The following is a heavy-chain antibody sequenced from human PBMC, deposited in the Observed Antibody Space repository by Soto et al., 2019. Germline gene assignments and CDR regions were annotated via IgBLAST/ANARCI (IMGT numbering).Heavy chain of an antibody. CDR1: GYTFTTYD. Sequence: ASVKVSCKASGYTFTTYDINWVRQATGQGLEWMGWMNPNSGNTGYAPKLQGRVTMTRNTSISTAYMELSSLRSDDTAAYYCAGGTRSFDYWGQGTLVTVSS. CDR2: MNPNSGNT. CDR3: AGGTRSFDY. J-gene: IGHJ4*02. V-gene: IGHV1-8*01.